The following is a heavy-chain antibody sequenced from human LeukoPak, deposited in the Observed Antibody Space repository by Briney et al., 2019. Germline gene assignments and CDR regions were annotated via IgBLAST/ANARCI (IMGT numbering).Heavy chain of an antibody. CDR2: IYPGDSDT. CDR1: GYSFTSYW. CDR3: ARHPRYCSSTNCPKGENAFDI. Sequence: GESLKISCKGSGYSFTSYWIGWVRQMPGKGLEWMGIIYPGDSDTRYSPSFQGQVTISADKSISTAYLQWSSLKASDTAMYYCARHPRYCSSTNCPKGENAFDIWGQGTMVTVSS. J-gene: IGHJ3*02. V-gene: IGHV5-51*01. D-gene: IGHD2-2*01.